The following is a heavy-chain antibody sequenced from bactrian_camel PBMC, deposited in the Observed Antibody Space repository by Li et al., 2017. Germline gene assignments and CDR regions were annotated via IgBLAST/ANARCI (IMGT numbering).Heavy chain of an antibody. V-gene: IGHV3S1*01. CDR1: GYTYGSRS. Sequence: HVQLVESGGGSVQAGGSLRLSCTASGYTYGSRSSCMGWFRQAPGKGLEWVSVINSGSRSTYYADSVEGRFTISRDNAKNTLYLQLNSLKTEDTAMYYCAKDLSMGWTIALDYWGQGTQVTVS. CDR2: INSGSRST. D-gene: IGHD5*01. CDR3: AKDLSMGWTIALDY. J-gene: IGHJ4*01.